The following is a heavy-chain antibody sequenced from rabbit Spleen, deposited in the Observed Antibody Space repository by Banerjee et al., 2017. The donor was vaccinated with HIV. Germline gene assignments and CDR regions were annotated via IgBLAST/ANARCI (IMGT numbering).Heavy chain of an antibody. D-gene: IGHD1-1*01. J-gene: IGHJ4*01. V-gene: IGHV1S45*01. Sequence: QAQLVESGGGLVKPEGSLTLTCKGSGLSLSDKDVMCWVRQAPGKRLEWISCINTVTGKSDCASWAKGRFTASKTSSTTVTLQMTSLTAADTATYFCARDLTDVVGWNFKLWGPGTLVTVS. CDR1: GLSLSDKDV. CDR3: ARDLTDVVGWNFKL. CDR2: INTVTGKS.